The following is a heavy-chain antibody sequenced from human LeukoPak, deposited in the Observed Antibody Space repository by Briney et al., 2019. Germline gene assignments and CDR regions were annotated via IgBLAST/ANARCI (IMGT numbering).Heavy chain of an antibody. J-gene: IGHJ6*03. CDR3: AKDATAVVGTVYMDV. CDR1: GFTFSSYW. V-gene: IGHV3-74*01. CDR2: INSDGSST. D-gene: IGHD6-13*01. Sequence: GGSLRLSCAASGFTFSSYWMHWVRQAPGKGLVWVSRINSDGSSTSYADSVKGRFTISRDNAKNTLYLQMNSLRAEDTAVYYCAKDATAVVGTVYMDVWGKGTTVTISS.